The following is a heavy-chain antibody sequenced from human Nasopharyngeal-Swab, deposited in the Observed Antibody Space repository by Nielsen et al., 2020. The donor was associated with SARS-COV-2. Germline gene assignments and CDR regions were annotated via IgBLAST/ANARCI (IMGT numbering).Heavy chain of an antibody. CDR1: GFTFSRYW. CDR2: INSDGSST. Sequence: GESLKISCAASGFTFSRYWMHWVRQAPGKGLVWVSRINSDGSSTSYADSVKGRFTISRDNAKNSLYLQMNSLRDEDTAVYYCARDPGYSYPYYFDYWGQGTLVTVSS. V-gene: IGHV3-74*01. D-gene: IGHD5-18*01. CDR3: ARDPGYSYPYYFDY. J-gene: IGHJ4*02.